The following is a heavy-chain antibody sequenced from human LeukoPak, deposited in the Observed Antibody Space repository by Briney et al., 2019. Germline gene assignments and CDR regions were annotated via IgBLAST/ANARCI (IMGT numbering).Heavy chain of an antibody. D-gene: IGHD6-13*01. Sequence: GGSLRLSCTASGLSFSNYAMTWVRQAPGKGLEWASVISASGTDTYYADSVKGRFTTSRDNSQNTLYLHMNSLRAEDTAVYYCAKDQTAAVGQLDYWGQGTVVTVSS. CDR1: GLSFSNYA. V-gene: IGHV3-23*01. CDR2: ISASGTDT. CDR3: AKDQTAAVGQLDY. J-gene: IGHJ4*02.